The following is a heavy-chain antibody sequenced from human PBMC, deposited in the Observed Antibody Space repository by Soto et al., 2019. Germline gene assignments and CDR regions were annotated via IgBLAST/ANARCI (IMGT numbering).Heavy chain of an antibody. CDR1: GGSISSYY. CDR2: IYYSGST. J-gene: IGHJ4*02. Sequence: SETLSLTCTVSGGSISSYYWSWIRQPPGKGLEWIGYIYYSGSTNYNPSLKSRVTISVDTSKNQFSLKLSSVTAADTAVYYCARVDVAAAGSFDYWGQGTLVTVSS. V-gene: IGHV4-59*01. D-gene: IGHD6-13*01. CDR3: ARVDVAAAGSFDY.